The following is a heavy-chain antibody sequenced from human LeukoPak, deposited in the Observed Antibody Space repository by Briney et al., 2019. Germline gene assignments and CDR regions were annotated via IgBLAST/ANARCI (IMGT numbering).Heavy chain of an antibody. Sequence: SETLSLTCTVSGGSISSYYWSWIRQPPGKGPEWIGYIYYSGSTNYNPSLKSRVTISVDTSKNQFSLKLSSVTAADTAVYYCARDIRYGDYTYYYYYGMDVWGQGTTVTVSS. CDR2: IYYSGST. J-gene: IGHJ6*02. D-gene: IGHD4-17*01. V-gene: IGHV4-59*01. CDR1: GGSISSYY. CDR3: ARDIRYGDYTYYYYYGMDV.